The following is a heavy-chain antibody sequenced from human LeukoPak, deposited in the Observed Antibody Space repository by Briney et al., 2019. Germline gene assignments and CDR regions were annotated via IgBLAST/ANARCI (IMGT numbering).Heavy chain of an antibody. V-gene: IGHV4-34*01. D-gene: IGHD3-3*01. Sequence: SETLSLTCAVYGGSFSGYYWSWIRQPPGKGLEWIGEINHSGSTNYNPSLKSRVTISVDTSKNQFSLKLSSVTAADTAVYYCATGVRVHDFWSGYSRDYFDYWGQGTLVTVSS. CDR2: INHSGST. J-gene: IGHJ4*02. CDR3: ATGVRVHDFWSGYSRDYFDY. CDR1: GGSFSGYY.